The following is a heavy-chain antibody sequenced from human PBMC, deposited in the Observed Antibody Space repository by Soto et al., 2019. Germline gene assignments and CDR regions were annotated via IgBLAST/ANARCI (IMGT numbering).Heavy chain of an antibody. D-gene: IGHD3-16*01. CDR2: IYSADNT. J-gene: IGHJ3*01. CDR3: VKNVRYYVVDF. CDR1: GLSVSSND. V-gene: IGHV3-66*01. Sequence: GGSLRLSCAASGLSVSSNDMSWVRQAPGKGLECVSIIYSADNTFYLDSVKGRFIISRDNSKNTLYLQMNSLRVEDTAVYYCVKNVRYYVVDFWGQGTMVTVSS.